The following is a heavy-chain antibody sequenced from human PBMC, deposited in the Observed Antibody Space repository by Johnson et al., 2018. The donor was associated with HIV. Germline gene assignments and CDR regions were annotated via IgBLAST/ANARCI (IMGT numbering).Heavy chain of an antibody. J-gene: IGHJ3*02. CDR1: GFTFSSYW. CDR3: AREGVPAAFDI. V-gene: IGHV3-7*05. D-gene: IGHD3-10*01. CDR2: IKQDGSEK. Sequence: VQLVESGGGLVQPGGSLRLSCAASGFTFSSYWMSWVRQAPGKGLEWVANIKQDGSEKYYVDSVKGRFTISSDNAKNSLYLQMNSLRAEDTAVYYCAREGVPAAFDIWGQGTMVTVSS.